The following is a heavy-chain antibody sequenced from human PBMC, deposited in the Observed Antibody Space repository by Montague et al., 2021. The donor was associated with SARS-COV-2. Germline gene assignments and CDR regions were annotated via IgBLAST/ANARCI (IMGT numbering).Heavy chain of an antibody. D-gene: IGHD2-21*01. Sequence: SLRLSCAASGFTSGSYEMTWVRQAPGKGLQWVSIVNHGGTTTNYVDSVKGRFTTSRDNSKNTLILQMNSLRDEDTAVYYCAKSPRGSWHCWLDYWGRGTLVSVSS. J-gene: IGHJ4*01. CDR3: AKSPRGSWHCWLDY. V-gene: IGHV3-23*03. CDR2: VNHGGTTT. CDR1: GFTSGSYE.